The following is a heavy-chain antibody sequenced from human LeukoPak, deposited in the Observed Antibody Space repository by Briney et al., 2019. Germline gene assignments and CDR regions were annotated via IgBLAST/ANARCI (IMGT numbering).Heavy chain of an antibody. CDR3: ARDTENGLYYDLWTGYRPPFDY. Sequence: ASVKVSCKPSGYTFTSYGISWVRQAPGQGLEWMGCISAYNGNTNYAQKPEGRVTMTTDTSTSTAYMELRSLRSDDTAVYYCARDTENGLYYDLWTGYRPPFDYWGQGTLVTVSS. V-gene: IGHV1-18*01. J-gene: IGHJ4*02. D-gene: IGHD3-3*01. CDR2: ISAYNGNT. CDR1: GYTFTSYG.